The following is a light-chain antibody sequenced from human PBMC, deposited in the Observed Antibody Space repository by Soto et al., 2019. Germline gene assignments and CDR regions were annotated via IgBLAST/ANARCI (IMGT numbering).Light chain of an antibody. V-gene: IGLV1-47*01. CDR3: AAWDDSLSVLYV. Sequence: QSVLTQPPSASGTPGQRVTISCSGSSSNIGRNYVYWYQQLQGTAPKLLIYRNNQRPSGVPGRFSGSKSGTSASLAISGLRSEDEEDYFCAAWDDSLSVLYVFGTGTKLTVL. J-gene: IGLJ1*01. CDR2: RNN. CDR1: SSNIGRNY.